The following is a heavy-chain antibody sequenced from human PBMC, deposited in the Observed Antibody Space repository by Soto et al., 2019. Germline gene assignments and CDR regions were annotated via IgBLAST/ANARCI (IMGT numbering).Heavy chain of an antibody. CDR3: ARGGGTDVLVPAAIDY. Sequence: QLQLQESGSGLVKPSQTLSLTCAVSGGSISSGGYSWSWIRQPPGRGLGWIGYIYHSGSTYYNPSLKSRVTISVDRSKNQFSLKLSSVTAADTAVYYCARGGGTDVLVPAAIDYWGQGTLVTVSS. V-gene: IGHV4-30-2*01. CDR1: GGSISSGGYS. J-gene: IGHJ4*02. D-gene: IGHD2-2*01. CDR2: IYHSGST.